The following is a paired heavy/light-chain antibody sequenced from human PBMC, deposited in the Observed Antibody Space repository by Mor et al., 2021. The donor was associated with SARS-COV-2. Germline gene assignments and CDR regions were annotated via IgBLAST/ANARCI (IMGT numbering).Light chain of an antibody. V-gene: IGKV3-11*01. J-gene: IGKJ4*01. CDR2: DAS. CDR3: QQRTNWPTT. CDR1: QSVGNF. Sequence: EIVLTQSPATLSLSPGEGATLSCRASQSVGNFLTWYQQKPGQAPRLLIYDASTRATDIPARFSGSGSGTDFTLTIHSLAPEDFAVYYCQQRTNWPTTFGGGTKVEI.
Heavy chain of an antibody. CDR3: ARDVLKQGYGYNYAMDV. CDR2: INYRGST. D-gene: IGHD5-18*01. Sequence: QVQLEESGPGLVKPWETLSLTCTVSGGSVSSDIYYWSWIRQPPGKGLEWIGYINYRGSTNYNPSLQSRVTMSIDTSKDQFSLSLGSLTAADTAVYYCARDVLKQGYGYNYAMDVWGQGTTVTVSS. J-gene: IGHJ6*02. V-gene: IGHV4-61*01. CDR1: GGSVSSDIYY.